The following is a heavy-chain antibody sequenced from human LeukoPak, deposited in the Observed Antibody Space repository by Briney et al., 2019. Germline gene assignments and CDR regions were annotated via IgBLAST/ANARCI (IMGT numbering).Heavy chain of an antibody. CDR3: AKGLWVYNYFDY. J-gene: IGHJ4*02. Sequence: GGSLRLSCAASGFTFSSYEMNWVRQAPGKGLEWVSAISGSGGSTYYADSVKGRFTISRDNSKNTLYLQMNSLRAEDTAVYYCAKGLWVYNYFDYWGQGTLVTVSS. V-gene: IGHV3-23*01. CDR1: GFTFSSYE. D-gene: IGHD5/OR15-5a*01. CDR2: ISGSGGST.